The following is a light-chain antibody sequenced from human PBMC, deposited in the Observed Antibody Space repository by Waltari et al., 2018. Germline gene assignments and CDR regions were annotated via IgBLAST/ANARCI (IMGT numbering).Light chain of an antibody. V-gene: IGKV1-39*01. CDR2: AAS. CDR1: QNINHF. CDR3: QQSYNVPPWT. Sequence: DIQMPQSPSSLSASVGDRVTITCRTSQNINHFLNWYQQKPGEAPNLLIYAASSLQSGVPSRFSGSGSGTDFTLTISNLQPEDFATYYCQQSYNVPPWTFGQGTKVEIK. J-gene: IGKJ1*01.